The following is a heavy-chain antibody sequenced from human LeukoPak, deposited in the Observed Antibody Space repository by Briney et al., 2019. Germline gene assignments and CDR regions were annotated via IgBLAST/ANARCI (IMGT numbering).Heavy chain of an antibody. CDR2: ISAYNGNT. Sequence: GDSVKVSCKAAGYMSTSYGISWVRQAPGQGLEWMGWISAYNGNTNYAQKLQGRVTMTTDTSTSTAYMELRSLRSDDTAVYYCARRYCSGGSCYADYWGQGTLVTVSS. J-gene: IGHJ4*02. CDR3: ARRYCSGGSCYADY. V-gene: IGHV1-18*01. D-gene: IGHD2-15*01. CDR1: GYMSTSYG.